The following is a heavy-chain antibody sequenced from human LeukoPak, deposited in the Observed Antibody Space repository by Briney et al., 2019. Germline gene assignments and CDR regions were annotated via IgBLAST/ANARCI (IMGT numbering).Heavy chain of an antibody. J-gene: IGHJ6*02. CDR2: IIPILGIA. CDR3: ASAPGGSYYYYYGMDV. Sequence: ASVKVSCKASGGTFSSYAISWVRQAPGQGLEWMGRIIPILGIANYAQKFQGRVTITADKSTSTAYMELSSLRSEDTAVYYCASAPGGSYYYYYGMDVWGQGTTVTVSS. CDR1: GGTFSSYA. D-gene: IGHD1-26*01. V-gene: IGHV1-69*04.